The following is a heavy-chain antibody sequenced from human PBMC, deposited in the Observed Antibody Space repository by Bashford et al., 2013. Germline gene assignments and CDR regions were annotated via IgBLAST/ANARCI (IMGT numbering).Heavy chain of an antibody. J-gene: IGHJ4*02. Sequence: VRQAPGKGLEWVSTISGSGSDTYYADSVKGRFTISRDNSNNMLYLQMNSLRAEDTAMYYCAKDWIGYNMPIDYWGQGTLVTVSS. V-gene: IGHV3-23*01. D-gene: IGHD5-24*01. CDR2: ISGSGSDT. CDR3: AKDWIGYNMPIDY.